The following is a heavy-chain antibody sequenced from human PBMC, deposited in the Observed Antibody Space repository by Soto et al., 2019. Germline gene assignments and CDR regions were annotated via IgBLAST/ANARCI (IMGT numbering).Heavy chain of an antibody. CDR2: LSAYNGNT. CDR3: ANWNNGIYFDF. CDR1: GYTFSNYG. J-gene: IGHJ4*02. Sequence: VQLVQSGAEVKKPGASVKVSCKASGYTFSNYGISWVRQAPGQGLEWMGWLSAYNGNTNYAQKFQGRVTMTTDTSTSTAYMELRSLRSDDSAVYFFANWNNGIYFDFWGQGTQVTVSS. V-gene: IGHV1-18*01. D-gene: IGHD1-1*01.